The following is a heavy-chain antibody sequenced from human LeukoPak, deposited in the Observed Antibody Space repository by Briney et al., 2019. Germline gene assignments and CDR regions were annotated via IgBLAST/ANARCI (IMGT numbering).Heavy chain of an antibody. CDR2: ISAYNGNT. Sequence: ASVKVSCKASGYTFTSYGISWVRQAPGQGLEWMGWISAYNGNTNYAQKFQGRVTMTRNTSISTAYMELSSLRSEDTAVYYCARGQQWLRSWGQGTLVTVSS. D-gene: IGHD5-12*01. J-gene: IGHJ5*02. CDR3: ARGQQWLRS. V-gene: IGHV1-18*01. CDR1: GYTFTSYG.